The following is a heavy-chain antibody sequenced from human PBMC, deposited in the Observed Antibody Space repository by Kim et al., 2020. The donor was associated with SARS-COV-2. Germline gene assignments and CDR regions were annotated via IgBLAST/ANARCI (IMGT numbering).Heavy chain of an antibody. CDR3: ARDLITMIESGAFDI. J-gene: IGHJ3*02. Sequence: DSVKGRFTISRDNAKNSLYLQRNSLRAEDTAVYYCARDLITMIESGAFDIWGQGTMVTVSS. V-gene: IGHV3-11*06. D-gene: IGHD3-22*01.